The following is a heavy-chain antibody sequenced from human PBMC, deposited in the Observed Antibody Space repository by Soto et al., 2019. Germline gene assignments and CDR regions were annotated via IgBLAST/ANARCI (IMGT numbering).Heavy chain of an antibody. J-gene: IGHJ3*02. Sequence: SETLSLTCTVSGGSISSGGYYWSWIRQHPGKGLEWIGYIYYSGSTYYNPSLKSRVTISVDTSKNQFSLKLSSVTAADTAVYYCARAAAGVVIAAFDIWGQGTMVTVSS. D-gene: IGHD2-21*01. CDR3: ARAAAGVVIAAFDI. CDR1: GGSISSGGYY. V-gene: IGHV4-31*03. CDR2: IYYSGST.